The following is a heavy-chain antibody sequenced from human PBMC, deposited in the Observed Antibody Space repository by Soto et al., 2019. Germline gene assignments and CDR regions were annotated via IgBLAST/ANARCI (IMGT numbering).Heavy chain of an antibody. Sequence: EVQLVESGGSLVQPGRSLRLSCAASGFTFDDYAMHWVRQAPGKGLEWVSGISGNSGSIGYADSVKGRFTISRDNAKNYLYLQMTSLRAEDTALYYCAKGSTGTVAKNWYFFLWGRGTLVTVSS. CDR2: ISGNSGSI. D-gene: IGHD4-17*01. CDR1: GFTFDDYA. V-gene: IGHV3-9*01. CDR3: AKGSTGTVAKNWYFFL. J-gene: IGHJ2*01.